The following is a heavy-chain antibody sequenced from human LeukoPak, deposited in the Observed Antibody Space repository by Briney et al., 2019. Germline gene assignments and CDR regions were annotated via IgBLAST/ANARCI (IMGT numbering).Heavy chain of an antibody. J-gene: IGHJ3*02. V-gene: IGHV3-7*01. CDR1: GFPFSSYW. CDR2: IKQDGSEK. CDR3: ARVVAAAGPPDAFDI. Sequence: GGSLRLSCAASGFPFSSYWMSWVRQAPGKGLEWVANIKQDGSEKYYVDSVKGRFTISRDNAKNSLYLQMNSLRAEDTAVYYCARVVAAAGPPDAFDIWGQGTMVTVSS. D-gene: IGHD6-13*01.